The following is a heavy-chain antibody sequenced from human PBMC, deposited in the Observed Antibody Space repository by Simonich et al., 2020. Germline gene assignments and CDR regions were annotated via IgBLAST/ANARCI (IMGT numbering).Heavy chain of an antibody. CDR2: ISAYKGNT. Sequence: QVQLVQSGAEVKKPGASVKVSCKASGYTFTSYGISWVRQAPGQGLEWMVRISAYKGNTNYAQKRQGRVTMTTDTSTSTAYMELRSLRSDDTAVYYWARASRGTWWYYYFDYWGQGTLVTVSS. CDR1: GYTFTSYG. J-gene: IGHJ4*02. V-gene: IGHV1-18*01. CDR3: ARASRGTWWYYYFDY. D-gene: IGHD2-15*01.